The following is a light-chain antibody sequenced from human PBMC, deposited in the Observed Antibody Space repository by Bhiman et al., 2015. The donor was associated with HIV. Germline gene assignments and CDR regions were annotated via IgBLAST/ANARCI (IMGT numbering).Light chain of an antibody. CDR2: KDT. Sequence: SYELTQPPSVSVSPGQTARITCSGDALPKQYAYWYQQKPGQAPVLVIYKDTERPSGIPARFSGSSSGTTVTLTISGVQAEDEADYYCQSADSSGTLWVFGGGTKVIVL. CDR3: QSADSSGTLWV. V-gene: IGLV3-25*03. J-gene: IGLJ3*02. CDR1: ALPKQY.